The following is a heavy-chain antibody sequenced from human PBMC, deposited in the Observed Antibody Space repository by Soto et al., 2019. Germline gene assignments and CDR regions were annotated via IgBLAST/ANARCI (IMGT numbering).Heavy chain of an antibody. Sequence: SVKVSCKASGGTFSSYAISRVRQAPGQGLEWMGGIIPIFGTANYAQKFQGRVTITADESTSTAYMELSSLRSEDTAVYYCARDLWFGELSYYYGMDVWGQGTTVTVSS. J-gene: IGHJ6*02. CDR3: ARDLWFGELSYYYGMDV. V-gene: IGHV1-69*13. CDR1: GGTFSSYA. CDR2: IIPIFGTA. D-gene: IGHD3-10*01.